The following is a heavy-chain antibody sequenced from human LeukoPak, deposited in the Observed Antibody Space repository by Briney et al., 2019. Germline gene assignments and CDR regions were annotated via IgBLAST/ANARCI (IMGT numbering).Heavy chain of an antibody. D-gene: IGHD4-11*01. Sequence: SETLSLTCAVYGGSFSGYYWSWIRQPPGKGLEWIGEINHSGSTNYNPSLKSRVTISVDTSKNQFSLKLSSVTAADTAVYYCARDPGYSNYYGGSTNWFDPWGQGTLVTVSS. CDR1: GGSFSGYY. J-gene: IGHJ5*02. CDR2: INHSGST. V-gene: IGHV4-34*01. CDR3: ARDPGYSNYYGGSTNWFDP.